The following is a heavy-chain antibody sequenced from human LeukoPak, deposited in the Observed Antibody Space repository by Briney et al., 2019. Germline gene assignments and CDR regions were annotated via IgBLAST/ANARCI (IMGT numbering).Heavy chain of an antibody. Sequence: SETLSLTCAVYGGSFSGYYWSWIRQPPGKGLVWIGEINHSERTNYTPSLKSRVKISVDTSKNQFSLKLSSVTAAVTAVDYCARGHMVRGVITSIGLYYFDYWGQGTLVTVSA. CDR1: GGSFSGYY. V-gene: IGHV4-34*01. J-gene: IGHJ4*02. D-gene: IGHD3-10*01. CDR2: INHSERT. CDR3: ARGHMVRGVITSIGLYYFDY.